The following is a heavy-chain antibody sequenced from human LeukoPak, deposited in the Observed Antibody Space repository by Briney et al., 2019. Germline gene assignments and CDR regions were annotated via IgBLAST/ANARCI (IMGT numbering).Heavy chain of an antibody. CDR1: GDTFSSYA. CDR3: ARGTLRFLEWSPY. V-gene: IGHV1-69*13. Sequence: ASVKVSCKASGDTFSSYAISWVRQAPGQGLEWMGGIIPIFGTTNYAQKFQGRVTITADESTSTAYMELGSLTSEDTAVYYCARGTLRFLEWSPYWGQGTLVTVSS. CDR2: IIPIFGTT. J-gene: IGHJ4*02. D-gene: IGHD3-3*01.